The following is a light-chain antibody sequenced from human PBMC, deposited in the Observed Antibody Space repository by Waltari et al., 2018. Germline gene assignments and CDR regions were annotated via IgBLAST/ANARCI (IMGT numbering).Light chain of an antibody. Sequence: AIRITQSPSSLSASTGDRVTITCRASQGISSYLAWYQQKPRKAPKLLIYAASTLQSGVPSRFSGSGSGTDFTLTISCLQSEDFATYYCQQYYSYPLTFGQGTRLEIK. CDR2: AAS. CDR1: QGISSY. V-gene: IGKV1-8*01. CDR3: QQYYSYPLT. J-gene: IGKJ5*01.